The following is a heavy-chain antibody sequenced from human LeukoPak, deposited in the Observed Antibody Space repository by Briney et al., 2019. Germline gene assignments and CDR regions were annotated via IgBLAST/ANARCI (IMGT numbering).Heavy chain of an antibody. D-gene: IGHD6-13*01. CDR1: GYSFTSYG. Sequence: ASVEVSCKASGYSFTSYGVTWVRQAPGQGLEWMGWISPYNGNTNYEQKLQGRVTMTTDTSTTTAYMELRSLKSDDTAVYYCARLGWSDSSWLGYYFDYWGQGTLVTVSS. J-gene: IGHJ4*02. CDR2: ISPYNGNT. CDR3: ARLGWSDSSWLGYYFDY. V-gene: IGHV1-18*01.